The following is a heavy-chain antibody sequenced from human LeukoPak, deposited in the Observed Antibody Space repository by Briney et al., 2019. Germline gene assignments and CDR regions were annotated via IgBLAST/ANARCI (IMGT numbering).Heavy chain of an antibody. CDR2: IYYSGST. D-gene: IGHD6-13*01. J-gene: IGHJ4*02. CDR3: AREVVAAAGTVDY. Sequence: SETLSLTCTVSGDSISNYYWSWIRQPPGKGLEWIGYIYYSGSTNYNPSLKSRVTISVDTSKNQFSLKLSSVTAADTAVYYCAREVVAAAGTVDYWGQGTLVIVSS. CDR1: GDSISNYY. V-gene: IGHV4-59*01.